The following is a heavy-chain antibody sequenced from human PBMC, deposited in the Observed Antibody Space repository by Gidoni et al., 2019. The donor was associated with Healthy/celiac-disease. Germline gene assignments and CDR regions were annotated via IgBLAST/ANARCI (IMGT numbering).Heavy chain of an antibody. Sequence: QVQLVQSGAEVKKTGASVKVSCKASGYNFTSYGISWVRQDPGQGLEWMGWIRAYNGNTNYAQKLQGRVTMTTDTSKSTAYMELRSLRSYDTAVYYCARDPLWFGELLSTNWFDPWGQGTLVTVSS. CDR3: ARDPLWFGELLSTNWFDP. CDR2: IRAYNGNT. J-gene: IGHJ5*02. CDR1: GYNFTSYG. D-gene: IGHD3-10*01. V-gene: IGHV1-18*01.